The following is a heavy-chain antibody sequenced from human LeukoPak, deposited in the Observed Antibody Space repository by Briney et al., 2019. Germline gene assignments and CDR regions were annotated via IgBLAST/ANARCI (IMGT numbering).Heavy chain of an antibody. CDR3: ARDLVEREWYSSGWPDY. CDR2: IKQDGSEK. Sequence: GGSLRLSCAASGFTFSSYWMSWVRQAPGKGLEWVANIKQDGSEKYYVDSVKGRFTISRDNAKNSLYLQMNSLRAEDTAVYYCARDLVEREWYSSGWPDYWGQGTLVTVSS. D-gene: IGHD6-19*01. J-gene: IGHJ4*02. CDR1: GFTFSSYW. V-gene: IGHV3-7*01.